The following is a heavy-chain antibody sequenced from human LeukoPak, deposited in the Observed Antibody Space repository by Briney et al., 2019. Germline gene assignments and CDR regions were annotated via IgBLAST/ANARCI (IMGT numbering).Heavy chain of an antibody. CDR1: GGSISTNYY. Sequence: SETLSLTCTVSGGSISTNYYWGWIRQPPGKGLEWIGSIFHSGSTYYSTSLKSRVTILVDTSKNQFSLKLSSVTAADTAVYYCARSDHYSTDYWGQGTLVTVSS. J-gene: IGHJ4*02. V-gene: IGHV4-38-2*02. CDR3: ARSDHYSTDY. D-gene: IGHD4-11*01. CDR2: IFHSGST.